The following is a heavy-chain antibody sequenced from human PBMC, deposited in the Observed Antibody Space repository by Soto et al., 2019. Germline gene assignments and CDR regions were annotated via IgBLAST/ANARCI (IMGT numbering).Heavy chain of an antibody. J-gene: IGHJ4*02. V-gene: IGHV4-59*01. Sequence: SETLSLTCTVSGGSISSYYWSWIRQPPGRGLEWIGCIYYSGSTNYNPSLKSRVTILVDTSKNQFSLKLSSVPAADTAVIFGAREVLCYCNYFDYWGQGPLVTVSS. CDR1: GGSISSYY. CDR2: IYYSGST. D-gene: IGHD3-16*01. CDR3: AREVLCYCNYFDY.